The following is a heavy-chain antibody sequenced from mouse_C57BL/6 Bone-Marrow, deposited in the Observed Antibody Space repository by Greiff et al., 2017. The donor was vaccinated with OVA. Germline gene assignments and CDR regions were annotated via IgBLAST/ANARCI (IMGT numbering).Heavy chain of an antibody. CDR1: GYAFSSSW. J-gene: IGHJ1*03. CDR3: AREVYYYGSYWYFDV. Sequence: VQLVESGPELVKPGASVKISCKASGYAFSSSWMNWVKQRPGKGLEWIGRIYPGDGDTNYNGKFKGKATLTADKSSSTAYMQLSSLTSEDSAVYFCAREVYYYGSYWYFDVWGTGTTVTVSS. D-gene: IGHD1-1*01. CDR2: IYPGDGDT. V-gene: IGHV1-82*01.